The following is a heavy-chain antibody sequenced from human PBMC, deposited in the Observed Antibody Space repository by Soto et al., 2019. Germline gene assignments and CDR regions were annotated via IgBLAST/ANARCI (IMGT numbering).Heavy chain of an antibody. J-gene: IGHJ5*02. CDR3: ARGVFGYYDSSGRGVNWFDP. Sequence: SVKVSSKASGYTFTSYYMHWVRQAPVQGLEWMGIINPSGGSTSYAQKFQGRVTMTRDTSTSTVYMELSSLRSEDTAVYYCARGVFGYYDSSGRGVNWFDPWGQGTLVTVYS. CDR2: INPSGGST. V-gene: IGHV1-46*01. CDR1: GYTFTSYY. D-gene: IGHD3-22*01.